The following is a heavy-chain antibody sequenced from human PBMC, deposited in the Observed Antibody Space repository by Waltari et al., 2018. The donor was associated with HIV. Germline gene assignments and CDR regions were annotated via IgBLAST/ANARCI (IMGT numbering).Heavy chain of an antibody. CDR2: MSPNGGKT. Sequence: QVQLVQSGAEVKLPGASLKVSCRTSGYDFPTFDINWVRQASGQGVEWMGWMSPNGGKTGYGRKCQCRVIMASDCSMDTSYLELRSLTSHDTAVYYCARSRPGAVFGDNWGQGTLVTVSS. CDR3: ARSRPGAVFGDN. D-gene: IGHD3-3*01. V-gene: IGHV1-8*01. CDR1: GYDFPTFD. J-gene: IGHJ4*02.